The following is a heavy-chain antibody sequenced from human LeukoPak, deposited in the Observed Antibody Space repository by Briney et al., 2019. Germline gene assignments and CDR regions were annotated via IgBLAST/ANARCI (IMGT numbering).Heavy chain of an antibody. CDR3: ASSGSGIYALDY. Sequence: PSETLSLTCTVAGGSISSYYWSWIRQPPGKGLEWIGYIYYSRSTNYNPPLKSRVSISVDTSKNQFSLKLSSVTAADTAVYYCASSGSGIYALDYWGQGTLVTVSS. J-gene: IGHJ4*02. CDR1: GGSISSYY. CDR2: IYYSRST. V-gene: IGHV4-59*01. D-gene: IGHD3-10*01.